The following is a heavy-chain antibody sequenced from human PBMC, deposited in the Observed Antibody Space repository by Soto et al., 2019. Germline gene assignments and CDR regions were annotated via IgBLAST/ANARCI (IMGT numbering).Heavy chain of an antibody. Sequence: QVQLVQSGAEVKKPGSSVQGSCKASGGTFSSYAISWVRQAPGQGLEWMGGIIPIFGTANYAQKFQGRVTITADETTATAIMELISGRSAGTAVYYCARAVYYGGNSTPYGCRGQGSLVIVCS. J-gene: IGHJ4*02. CDR2: IIPIFGTA. CDR1: GGTFSSYA. V-gene: IGHV1-69*01. D-gene: IGHD1-26*01. CDR3: ARAVYYGGNSTPYGC.